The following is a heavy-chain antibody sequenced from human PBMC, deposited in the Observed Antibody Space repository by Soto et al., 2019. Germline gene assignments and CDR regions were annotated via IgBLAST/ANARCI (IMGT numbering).Heavy chain of an antibody. CDR3: AREVTLAGLSWGLDH. CDR1: GGSISSYY. J-gene: IGHJ4*02. V-gene: IGHV4-4*07. Sequence: SETLSLTCTVSGGSISSYYLSWIRQPAGKGLEWIGRIYSNGNTNYNPSLKSRVTMSVDRSTNQLSLNLSSVTAADKALYHCAREVTLAGLSWGLDHWGQGTPVTVSS. CDR2: IYSNGNT. D-gene: IGHD6-19*01.